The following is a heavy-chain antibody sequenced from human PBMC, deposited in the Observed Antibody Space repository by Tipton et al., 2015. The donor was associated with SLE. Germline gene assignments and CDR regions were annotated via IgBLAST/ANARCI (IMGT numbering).Heavy chain of an antibody. D-gene: IGHD1-26*01. V-gene: IGHV4-61*01. J-gene: IGHJ6*03. CDR2: IYYSGST. CDR1: GGSVSSGSYY. Sequence: TLSLTCTVSGGSVSSGSYYWSWIRQPPGKGLEWIGYIYYSGSTNYNPSLKSRVTISVDTSKNQFSLKLSSVTAADTAVYYCARGVGASYYYYYYYMDVWGKGTTVTVSS. CDR3: ARGVGASYYYYYYYMDV.